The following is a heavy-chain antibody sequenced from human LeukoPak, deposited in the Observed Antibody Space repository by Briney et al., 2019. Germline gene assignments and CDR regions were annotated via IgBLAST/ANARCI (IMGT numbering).Heavy chain of an antibody. CDR3: ARGPQDYLDY. Sequence: GGSLRLSCAASRFTFSNFAMHWVRQAPGKGLEWVAVISYDGSNKYYADSVKGRFTISRDNSKSTLYLQMNSLRAEDTAVYYCARGPQDYLDYWGQGTLVTVSS. CDR1: RFTFSNFA. CDR2: ISYDGSNK. J-gene: IGHJ4*02. V-gene: IGHV3-30-3*01.